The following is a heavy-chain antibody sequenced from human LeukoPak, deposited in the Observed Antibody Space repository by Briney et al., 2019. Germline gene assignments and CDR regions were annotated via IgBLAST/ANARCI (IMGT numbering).Heavy chain of an antibody. J-gene: IGHJ6*03. D-gene: IGHD3-10*01. V-gene: IGHV4-4*07. CDR3: ARGGSFYYYMDV. CDR2: IYDIGNT. CDR1: PDSVTDYY. Sequence: SETLSLTCTVSPDSVTDYYWSWIRQPVGKGLEWIGYIYDIGNTNYNPSLQSRVTMSADRSKNQFSLKLTSVTAADTAVYYCARGGSFYYYMDVWGKGTTVTVSS.